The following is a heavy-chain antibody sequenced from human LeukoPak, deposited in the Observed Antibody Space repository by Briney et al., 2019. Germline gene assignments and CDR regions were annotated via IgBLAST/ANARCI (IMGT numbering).Heavy chain of an antibody. Sequence: GGSLRLSCAASGFTFSSYWMSWVRQAPGKGLEWVANIKQDGSEKYYVDSVKGRFTISRDNAKNSLYLQMNNLRAEDTAVYYCAREENYDFWSGYYWDTRYYYYMDVWGKGTTVTVSS. CDR3: AREENYDFWSGYYWDTRYYYYMDV. J-gene: IGHJ6*03. CDR2: IKQDGSEK. CDR1: GFTFSSYW. D-gene: IGHD3-3*01. V-gene: IGHV3-7*01.